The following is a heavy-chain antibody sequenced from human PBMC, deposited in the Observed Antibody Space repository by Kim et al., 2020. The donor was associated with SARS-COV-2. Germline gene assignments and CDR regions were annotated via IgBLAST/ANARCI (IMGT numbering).Heavy chain of an antibody. CDR2: IIPIFGTA. Sequence: SVKVSCKASGGTFSSYAISWVRQAPGQGLEWMGGIIPIFGTANYAQKFQGRVTITADESTSTAYMELSSLRSEDTAVYYCARDGSSSGWYGAFDIWGQGTMVTVSS. CDR3: ARDGSSSGWYGAFDI. V-gene: IGHV1-69*13. J-gene: IGHJ3*02. D-gene: IGHD6-19*01. CDR1: GGTFSSYA.